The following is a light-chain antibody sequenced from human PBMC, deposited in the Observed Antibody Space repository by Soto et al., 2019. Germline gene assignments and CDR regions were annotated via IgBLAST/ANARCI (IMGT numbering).Light chain of an antibody. CDR2: GAS. V-gene: IGKV3-20*01. Sequence: EIVLTQSPGTLSLSPGETATLSCRASQRVSSSYVAWYQQKPGQAPRLLLYGASTRATGIPDRFSGSGSGTDFTLSISRLEPEDFAVYSCRQYGISPSTFGQGTKVDIK. CDR1: QRVSSSY. CDR3: RQYGISPST. J-gene: IGKJ1*01.